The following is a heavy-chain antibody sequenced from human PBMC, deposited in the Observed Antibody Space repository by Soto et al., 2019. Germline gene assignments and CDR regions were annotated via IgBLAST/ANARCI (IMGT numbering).Heavy chain of an antibody. CDR1: GFPFINYA. CDR2: TTGGGIGP. D-gene: IGHD2-8*02. CDR3: AKVPDGVNSKSPYR. J-gene: IGHJ5*02. Sequence: EVQLLESGGGLVQPGESLKLACAASGFPFINYAMSWVRQAPGKGLEWVSTTGGGIGPYYADSVKGRFTISRDNPKNTLYLQMNSLRVEDTAVYYCAKVPDGVNSKSPYRWGQGTLVTVSS. V-gene: IGHV3-23*01.